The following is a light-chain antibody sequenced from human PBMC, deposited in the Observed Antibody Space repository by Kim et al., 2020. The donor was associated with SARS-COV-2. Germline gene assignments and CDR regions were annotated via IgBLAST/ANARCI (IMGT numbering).Light chain of an antibody. CDR3: AAWYDTLYGRV. J-gene: IGLJ3*02. CDR1: TSNIGDYP. CDR2: GND. Sequence: QRVTISCSGRTSNIGDYPVSWSRHVPGTAPTLLIFGNDERPSRVPDPFSGSESGTSASLSISGLQSDDEADYYCAAWYDTLYGRVFGGGTQLTVL. V-gene: IGLV1-44*01.